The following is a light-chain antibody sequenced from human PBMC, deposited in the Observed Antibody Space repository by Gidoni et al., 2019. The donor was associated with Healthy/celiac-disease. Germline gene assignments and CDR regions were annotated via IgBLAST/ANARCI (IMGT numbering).Light chain of an antibody. CDR3: QQRSNWPYTIT. V-gene: IGKV3-11*01. CDR1: QSVSSY. J-gene: IGKJ5*01. Sequence: EIVLTQSPATLSLSPGERATLSCRASQSVSSYLAWYQQKPGQAPRLLIYDASNRATGIPARFSGSGSGTDFTLTISSLEPEDFAVYYCQQRSNWPYTITFXQXTRLEIK. CDR2: DAS.